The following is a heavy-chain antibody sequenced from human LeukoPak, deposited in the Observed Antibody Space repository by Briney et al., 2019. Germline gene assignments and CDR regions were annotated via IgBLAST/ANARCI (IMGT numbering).Heavy chain of an antibody. CDR3: AKDGAWLRFDD. D-gene: IGHD5-12*01. CDR2: ISPGGGPT. J-gene: IGHJ4*02. Sequence: GGSLRLSCAGSGFPFSIHGMNWVRQAPGEGLEWVSGISPGGGPTYYADSVKGRFTISRDDSKNTLYLQMNNLRAEDTAVYYCAKDGAWLRFDDWGQGILVTVSS. CDR1: GFPFSIHG. V-gene: IGHV3-23*01.